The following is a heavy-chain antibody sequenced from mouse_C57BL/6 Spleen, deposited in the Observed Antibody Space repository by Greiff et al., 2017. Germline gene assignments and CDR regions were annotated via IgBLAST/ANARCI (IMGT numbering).Heavy chain of an antibody. J-gene: IGHJ4*01. V-gene: IGHV1-53*01. Sequence: QVHLQQPGTELVKPGASVKLSCKASGYTFTSYWMHWVKQRPGQGLEWIGNINPSNGGTNYNEKFKSKDTLTVDKSSSTAYKHLSSLTSENFAVYYCARAGYGSMDSMDYWGQGTSVTVSS. CDR2: INPSNGGT. CDR1: GYTFTSYW. CDR3: ARAGYGSMDSMDY. D-gene: IGHD1-1*01.